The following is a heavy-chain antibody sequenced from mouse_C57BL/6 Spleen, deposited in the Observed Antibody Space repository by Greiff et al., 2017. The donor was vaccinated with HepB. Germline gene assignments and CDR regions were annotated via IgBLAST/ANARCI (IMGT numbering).Heavy chain of an antibody. Sequence: QVHVKQSGAELVRPGASVTLSCKASGYTFTDYEMHWVKQTPVHGLEWIGAIDPETGGTAYNQKFKGKAILTADKSSSTTYMELRSLTSEDSAVYYCTRYGNHWERFAYWGQGTLVTVSA. D-gene: IGHD1-1*01. CDR1: GYTFTDYE. CDR2: IDPETGGT. J-gene: IGHJ3*01. V-gene: IGHV1-15*01. CDR3: TRYGNHWERFAY.